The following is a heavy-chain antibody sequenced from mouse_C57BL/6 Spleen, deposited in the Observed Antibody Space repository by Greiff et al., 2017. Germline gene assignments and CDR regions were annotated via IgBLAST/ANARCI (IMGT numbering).Heavy chain of an antibody. Sequence: VQLQQSGAELVRPGSSVKMSCKTSGYTFTSYGINWVKQRPGQGLEWIGYIYIGNGYTEYNEKFKGKATLTSDTSSSTAYMQLSSLTAEDSSIYFCAKGTPYGNSYYFDYLGQGTTLTVSS. V-gene: IGHV1-58*01. CDR3: AKGTPYGNSYYFDY. CDR2: IYIGNGYT. CDR1: GYTFTSYG. D-gene: IGHD2-1*01. J-gene: IGHJ2*01.